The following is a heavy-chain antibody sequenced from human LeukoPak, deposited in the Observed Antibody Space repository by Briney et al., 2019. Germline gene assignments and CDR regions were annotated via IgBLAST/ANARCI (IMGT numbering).Heavy chain of an antibody. CDR3: AGIPLRYQLLPDAFDI. CDR1: GYTFSSYS. Sequence: GGSLRLSCAASGYTFSSYSMNWVRQAPGKGLEWVSYISSSSSTIYYADSVKGRFTISRDNAKNSLYLQMNSLRDEDTAVYYCAGIPLRYQLLPDAFDIWGQGIMVTVSS. J-gene: IGHJ3*02. CDR2: ISSSSSTI. D-gene: IGHD2-2*01. V-gene: IGHV3-48*02.